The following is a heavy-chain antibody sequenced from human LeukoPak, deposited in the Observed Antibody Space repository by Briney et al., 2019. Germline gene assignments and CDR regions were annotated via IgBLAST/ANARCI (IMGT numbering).Heavy chain of an antibody. J-gene: IGHJ4*02. CDR3: ATYYYDSSGYRSDFDY. V-gene: IGHV3-30*04. CDR1: GFTFSSYA. D-gene: IGHD3-22*01. CDR2: ISYDGSNK. Sequence: GGSLRLSCAASGFTFSSYAMHWVRQAPGKGLEWVAVISYDGSNKYYADSVRGRFTISRDNSKNTLYLQMNSLRAEDTAVYYCATYYYDSSGYRSDFDYWGQGTLVTVSS.